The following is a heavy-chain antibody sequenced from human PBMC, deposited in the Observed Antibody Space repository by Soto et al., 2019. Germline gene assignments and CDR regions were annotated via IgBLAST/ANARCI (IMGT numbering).Heavy chain of an antibody. D-gene: IGHD1-26*01. V-gene: IGHV4-59*08. Sequence: ETLSLTCTVSGGSISSYYWSWIRQPPGKGLEWIGYIYYSGSTNYNPSLKSRVTISVDTSKNQFSLELSSVTAADTAVYYCATQEVGGSYVYTFDPWGQGTLVTVSS. CDR1: GGSISSYY. J-gene: IGHJ5*02. CDR3: ATQEVGGSYVYTFDP. CDR2: IYYSGST.